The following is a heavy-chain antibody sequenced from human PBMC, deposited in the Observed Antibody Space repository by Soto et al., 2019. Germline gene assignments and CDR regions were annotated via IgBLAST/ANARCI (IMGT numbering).Heavy chain of an antibody. CDR1: GFTFSSYA. V-gene: IGHV3-30-3*01. J-gene: IGHJ6*02. CDR2: ISYDGSNK. D-gene: IGHD3-22*01. Sequence: PGGSLRLSCAASGFTFSSYAMHWVRQAPGKGLEWVAVISYDGSNKYYADSVKGRFTISRDNSKNTLYLQMNSLRAEDTAVYYCARDEAMIVAVIRPPYYYYGMDVWGQGTTVTV. CDR3: ARDEAMIVAVIRPPYYYYGMDV.